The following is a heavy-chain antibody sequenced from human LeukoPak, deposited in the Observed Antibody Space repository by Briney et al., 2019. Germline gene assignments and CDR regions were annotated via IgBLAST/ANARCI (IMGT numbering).Heavy chain of an antibody. CDR1: GYTLTELS. D-gene: IGHD1-26*01. V-gene: IGHV1-18*01. J-gene: IGHJ6*02. Sequence: ASVKVSCKVSGYTLTELSMHWVRQAPGQGLEWMGWISAYNGNTNYAQKLQGRVTMTTDTSTSTAYMELRSLRSDDTAVYYCAREWELMSNYYYGMDVWGQGTTVTVSS. CDR2: ISAYNGNT. CDR3: AREWELMSNYYYGMDV.